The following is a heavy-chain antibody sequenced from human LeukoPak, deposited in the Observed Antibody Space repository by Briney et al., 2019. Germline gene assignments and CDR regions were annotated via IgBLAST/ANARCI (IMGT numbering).Heavy chain of an antibody. V-gene: IGHV4-39*07. CDR1: GGSISSSSYY. D-gene: IGHD3-10*01. CDR3: ARATYYYGSGSYNGAFDI. J-gene: IGHJ3*02. Sequence: SETLSLTCTVSGGSISSSSYYWGWIRQPPGKGLEWIGSIYYSGSTYYNPSLKSRVTISVDKSKNQFSLKLSSVTAADTAVYYCARATYYYGSGSYNGAFDIWGQGTMVTVSS. CDR2: IYYSGST.